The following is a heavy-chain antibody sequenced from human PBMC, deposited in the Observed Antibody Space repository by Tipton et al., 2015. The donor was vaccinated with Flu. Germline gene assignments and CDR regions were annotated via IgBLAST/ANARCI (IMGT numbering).Heavy chain of an antibody. CDR2: IYYSGST. CDR3: ARGVQYYDILTGYTAYFDY. Sequence: TLSLTCTVSGGSISSYYWSWIRQPPGKGLEWIGYIYYSGSTNYNPSLKSRVTISVDTSKNQFPLKLSSVTAADTAVYYCARGVQYYDILTGYTAYFDYWGQGTLVTVSS. D-gene: IGHD3-9*01. CDR1: GGSISSYY. V-gene: IGHV4-59*01. J-gene: IGHJ4*02.